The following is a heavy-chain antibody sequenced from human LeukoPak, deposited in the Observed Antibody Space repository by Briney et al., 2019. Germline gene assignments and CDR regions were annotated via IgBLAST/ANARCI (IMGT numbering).Heavy chain of an antibody. D-gene: IGHD5-18*01. V-gene: IGHV3-30*04. J-gene: IGHJ4*02. CDR3: ASLNVDTAMVTDY. CDR2: ISYDGSNK. Sequence: GGSLRLSCAASGFTFSSYAMHWVRQAPGKGLEWVAVISYDGSNKYYADSVKGRFTISRDNSKNTLYLQMNSLRAEDAAVYYCASLNVDTAMVTDYWGQGTLVTVSS. CDR1: GFTFSSYA.